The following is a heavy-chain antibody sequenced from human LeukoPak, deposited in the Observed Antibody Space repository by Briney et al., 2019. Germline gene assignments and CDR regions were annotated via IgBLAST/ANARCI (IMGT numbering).Heavy chain of an antibody. V-gene: IGHV3-48*03. CDR1: GFTFDDYA. CDR3: ARSSSVLWWYLDY. CDR2: IRSSGSTI. D-gene: IGHD2-21*01. Sequence: GGSLRLSCAASGFTFDDYAMHWVRQAPGKGLEWVSYIRSSGSTIYYADSVKGRFTISRDNAKNSLYLQMNSLRAEDTAVYYCARSSSVLWWYLDYWGQGTLVTVSS. J-gene: IGHJ4*02.